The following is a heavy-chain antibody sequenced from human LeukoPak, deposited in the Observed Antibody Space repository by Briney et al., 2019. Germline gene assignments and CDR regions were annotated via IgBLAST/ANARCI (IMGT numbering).Heavy chain of an antibody. V-gene: IGHV3-64*01. CDR3: ARGRTAVEDYFDF. D-gene: IGHD1/OR15-1a*01. J-gene: IGHJ4*02. Sequence: GGSLRLSCAASGFTFSSYSMHWVRQAPGQGLEYVSAITRSGDRKYYANSVKGRFIISRDNSKSTLHLQMGSLRAEDMAVYYCARGRTAVEDYFDFWGQGALVTVSS. CDR1: GFTFSSYS. CDR2: ITRSGDRK.